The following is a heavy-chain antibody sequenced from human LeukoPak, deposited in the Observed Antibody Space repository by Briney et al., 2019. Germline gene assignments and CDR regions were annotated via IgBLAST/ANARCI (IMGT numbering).Heavy chain of an antibody. D-gene: IGHD2-2*01. V-gene: IGHV6-1*01. J-gene: IGHJ5*02. CDR2: TYYRSTWYN. Sequence: SQTLSLTCAVSGDSVSSNSVTWNWIRQSPSRGLEWLGRTYYRSTWYNDCAVSVRGRITVNPDTSKNQFSLHLNSVTPEDTAVYYCARRLTQYDCFDPWGQGILVTVSS. CDR1: GDSVSSNSVT. CDR3: ARRLTQYDCFDP.